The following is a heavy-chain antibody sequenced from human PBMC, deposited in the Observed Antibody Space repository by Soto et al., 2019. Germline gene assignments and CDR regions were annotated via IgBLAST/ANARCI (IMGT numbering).Heavy chain of an antibody. CDR3: AWTKPRYSSGWYSDYFDY. CDR1: GGSISSSSYY. D-gene: IGHD6-19*01. CDR2: IYYSGST. J-gene: IGHJ4*02. Sequence: SETLSLTCTVSGGSISSSSYYWGWIRQPPGKGLEWIGSIYYSGSTYYNPSLKSRDTISVDTSKKQFSLKLTSVTAADTALYYCAWTKPRYSSGWYSDYFDYWGQGTLVTVSS. V-gene: IGHV4-39*01.